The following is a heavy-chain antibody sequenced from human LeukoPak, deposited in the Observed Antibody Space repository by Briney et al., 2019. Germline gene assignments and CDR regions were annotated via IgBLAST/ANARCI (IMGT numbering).Heavy chain of an antibody. CDR1: GGSISSYY. V-gene: IGHV4-4*07. J-gene: IGHJ4*02. Sequence: SETLSLTCTVSGGSISSYYWSWIRQPAGKGLEWIGRIYTSGSTTYNPSLKSRVTISVDKSKNQFSLKLSSVTAADTAVYYCARAGSIAAAADWGQGTLVTVSS. CDR3: ARAGSIAAAAD. CDR2: IYTSGST. D-gene: IGHD6-13*01.